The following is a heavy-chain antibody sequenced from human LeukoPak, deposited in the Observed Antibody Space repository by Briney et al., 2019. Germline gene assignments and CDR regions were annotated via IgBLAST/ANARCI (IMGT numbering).Heavy chain of an antibody. CDR3: ARTPSEMVLTGYYFDY. CDR1: GGTFSSYA. CDR2: IIPIFGTA. V-gene: IGHV1-69*13. Sequence: ASVEVSCKASGGTFSSYAISWVRQAPGQGLEWMGGIIPIFGTANYAQKFQGRVTITADESTSTAYMELSSLRSEDTAVYYCARTPSEMVLTGYYFDYWGQGTLVTVSS. J-gene: IGHJ4*02. D-gene: IGHD5-24*01.